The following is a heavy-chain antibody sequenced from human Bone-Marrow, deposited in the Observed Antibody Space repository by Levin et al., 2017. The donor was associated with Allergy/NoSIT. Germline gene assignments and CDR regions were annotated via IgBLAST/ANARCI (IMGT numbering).Heavy chain of an antibody. Sequence: RSQTLSLTCTVSGGSISSYYWSWIRQPPGKGLEWIGYIYYSGSTNYNPSLKSRVTISVDTSKKQFSLKLDSVTAADTAVYYCARGPTVTNYYYGMDVWGQGTTVTVSS. J-gene: IGHJ6*02. CDR1: GGSISSYY. D-gene: IGHD4-17*01. CDR2: IYYSGST. CDR3: ARGPTVTNYYYGMDV. V-gene: IGHV4-59*01.